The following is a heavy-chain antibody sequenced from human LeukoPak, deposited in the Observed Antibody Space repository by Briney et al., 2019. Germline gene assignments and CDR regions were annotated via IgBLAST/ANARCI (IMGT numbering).Heavy chain of an antibody. D-gene: IGHD3-22*01. CDR3: ARPYYYDSRIDP. CDR2: MYYSGST. V-gene: IGHV4-30-4*02. CDR1: GGSISSGDSY. J-gene: IGHJ5*02. Sequence: SDTLSLTCTVSGGSISSGDSYWSWIRQPPGKGLEWIAYMYYSGSTYYNPSLKSRVTMSADTSKNQLSLKLSSVNAADTAVYYCARPYYYDSRIDPWGQGSLVTVSS.